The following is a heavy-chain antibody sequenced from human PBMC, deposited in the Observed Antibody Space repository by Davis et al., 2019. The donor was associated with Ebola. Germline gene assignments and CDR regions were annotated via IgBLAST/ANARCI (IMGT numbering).Heavy chain of an antibody. CDR3: AKGGWSSYYESWFDP. V-gene: IGHV3-23*01. J-gene: IGHJ5*02. CDR1: GFTFSSYA. CDR2: ISGSGGST. Sequence: GGSLRLSCAASGFTFSSYAMSCVRQAPGKGLEWISAISGSGGSTYYADSVKGRFTISRDTSKNTLYLQMNSLRAEDTAVYYCAKGGWSSYYESWFDPWGQGTLVTVSS. D-gene: IGHD3-3*01.